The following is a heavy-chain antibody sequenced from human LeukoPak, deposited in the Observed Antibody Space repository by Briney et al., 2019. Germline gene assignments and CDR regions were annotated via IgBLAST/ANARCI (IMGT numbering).Heavy chain of an antibody. CDR1: GYTFTGYY. CDR3: ARPAGISSDYYSFDY. J-gene: IGHJ4*01. CDR2: INPTGGST. D-gene: IGHD3-22*01. Sequence: ASVKVSCKASGYTFTGYYMHWVRQAPGQGLEWMGIINPTGGSTNYAQKFQGRFTMTRDMSTTTVYMELSSLRSEDTAVYYCARPAGISSDYYSFDYWGQGTLVSVSS. V-gene: IGHV1-46*01.